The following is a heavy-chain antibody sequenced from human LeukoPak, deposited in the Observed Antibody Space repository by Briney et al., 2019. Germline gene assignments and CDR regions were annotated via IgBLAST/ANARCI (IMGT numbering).Heavy chain of an antibody. J-gene: IGHJ4*02. Sequence: GESPKISCKGSEYSFTSYWIGWVRQMPGKGLEWMGIIYPGDSDTRYSPSFQGQVTISADKSISTAYLQWSSLKASDTAMYYCAGISMVRGVTKFDYWGQGTLVTVSS. CDR2: IYPGDSDT. CDR1: EYSFTSYW. D-gene: IGHD3-10*01. CDR3: AGISMVRGVTKFDY. V-gene: IGHV5-51*01.